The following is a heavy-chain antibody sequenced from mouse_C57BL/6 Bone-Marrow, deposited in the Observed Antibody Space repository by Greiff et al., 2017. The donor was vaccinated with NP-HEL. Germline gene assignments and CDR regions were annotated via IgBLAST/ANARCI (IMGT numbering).Heavy chain of an antibody. CDR1: GYTFTSYW. Sequence: QVQLQQPGAELVKPGASVKLSCKASGYTFTSYWITWVKQRPGQGLEWIGDIYPGSGSTNYTEKFKSKATLTVDTSSSTAYMQLSSLTTEDSAVYYCANDILRTWLAYWGQGTLVTVSA. CDR3: ANDILRTWLAY. V-gene: IGHV1-55*01. D-gene: IGHD1-1*01. CDR2: IYPGSGST. J-gene: IGHJ3*01.